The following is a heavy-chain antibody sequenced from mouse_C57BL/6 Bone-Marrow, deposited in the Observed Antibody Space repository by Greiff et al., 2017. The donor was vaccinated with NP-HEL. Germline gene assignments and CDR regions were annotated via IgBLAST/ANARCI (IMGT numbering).Heavy chain of an antibody. CDR3: ARPRDWYYFDY. CDR2: IDPSDSYT. Sequence: VKLQESGAELVKPGASVKLSCKASGYTFTSYWMQWVKQRPGQGLEWIGEIDPSDSYTNYNQKFKGKATLTVDTSSSTAYMQLSSLTSEDSAVYYCARPRDWYYFDYWGQGTTLTVSS. V-gene: IGHV1-50*01. J-gene: IGHJ2*01. D-gene: IGHD3-3*01. CDR1: GYTFTSYW.